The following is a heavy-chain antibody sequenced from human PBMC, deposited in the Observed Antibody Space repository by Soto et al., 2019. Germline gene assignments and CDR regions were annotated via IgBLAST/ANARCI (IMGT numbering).Heavy chain of an antibody. CDR2: IYWDDDK. D-gene: IGHD2-2*01. CDR1: GFSLSTSGAG. Sequence: QISLKESGPPLLKPTQTLTLTCTFSGFSLSTSGAGVAWIRQPPGKALEWLALIYWDDDKRYSPSLKSRLTITKDSSKNQVVLTMTNMDPVDAATYYCAHSGCISTRCYHDYYYYVMDVWGQGTTVTVSS. J-gene: IGHJ6*02. CDR3: AHSGCISTRCYHDYYYYVMDV. V-gene: IGHV2-5*02.